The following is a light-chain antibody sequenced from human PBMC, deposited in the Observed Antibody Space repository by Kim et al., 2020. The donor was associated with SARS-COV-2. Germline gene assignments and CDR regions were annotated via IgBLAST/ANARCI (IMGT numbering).Light chain of an antibody. J-gene: IGLJ2*01. CDR3: SSRDSSGNHVV. Sequence: AVGQTISITSQGGSLRIYYARWYQQKPRRAPVLVIFGKNNRPPAIPARFFSSSSANTASSTITGAQAEDEDDYYCSSRDSSGNHVVFGGGTKLTVL. V-gene: IGLV3-19*01. CDR2: GKN. CDR1: SLRIYY.